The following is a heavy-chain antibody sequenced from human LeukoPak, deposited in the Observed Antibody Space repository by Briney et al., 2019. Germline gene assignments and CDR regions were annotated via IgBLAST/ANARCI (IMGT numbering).Heavy chain of an antibody. V-gene: IGHV4-39*02. CDR2: MDYSGTT. CDR1: GDSISSSARFY. J-gene: IGHJ4*02. D-gene: IGHD6-13*01. CDR3: ATDHYNHSWYKY. Sequence: SETLSLTWAVSGDSISSSARFYWRWLHQPPGEGLEWIGSMDYSGTTAYNPPLNRRVTISVGTSKKQFSLKLTSVTAADTALYYCATDHYNHSWYKYWGQGTLVTVSS.